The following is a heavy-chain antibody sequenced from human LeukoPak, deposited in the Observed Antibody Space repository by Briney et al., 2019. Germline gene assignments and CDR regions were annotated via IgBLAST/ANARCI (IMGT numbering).Heavy chain of an antibody. D-gene: IGHD3-16*01. Sequence: GGSLRLSCAASRFTLSNYWMSWVRQAPGKGLEWVSYISSSSSTIYYADSVKGRFTISRDNAKNSLYLQMNSLRAEDTAVYYCARALMKAFDYWGQGTLVTVSS. V-gene: IGHV3-48*01. J-gene: IGHJ4*02. CDR1: RFTLSNYW. CDR3: ARALMKAFDY. CDR2: ISSSSSTI.